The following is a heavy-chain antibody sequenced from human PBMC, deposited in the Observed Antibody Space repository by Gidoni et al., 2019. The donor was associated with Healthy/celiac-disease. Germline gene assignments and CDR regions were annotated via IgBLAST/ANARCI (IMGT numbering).Heavy chain of an antibody. CDR1: GFTFSSYG. D-gene: IGHD5-18*01. CDR2: ISYDGSNK. J-gene: IGHJ4*02. CDR3: ATSVDTAMVRDY. Sequence: VQLVESGGGVVQPGRSLRLSCAASGFTFSSYGMHWVRQAPGKGLEWVAVISYDGSNKYYADSVKGRITISRDNSKNTLYLQMNSLRAEDTAVYYCATSVDTAMVRDYWGQGTLVTVSS. V-gene: IGHV3-30*03.